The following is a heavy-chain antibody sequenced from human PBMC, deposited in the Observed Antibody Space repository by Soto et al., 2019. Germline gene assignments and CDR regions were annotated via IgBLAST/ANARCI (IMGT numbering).Heavy chain of an antibody. CDR1: GASVTSGNYY. CDR3: TKNSAYALDY. D-gene: IGHD5-12*01. CDR2: LHHGGST. V-gene: IGHV4-61*01. J-gene: IGHJ4*02. Sequence: KASETLSLTCTVSGASVTSGNYYWSWVRQPPGGGLEWIGELHHGGSTNYNPSLESRATFSVDISKNQFFLKLSSVTAADTAVYYCTKNSAYALDYWGQGTLVTVSS.